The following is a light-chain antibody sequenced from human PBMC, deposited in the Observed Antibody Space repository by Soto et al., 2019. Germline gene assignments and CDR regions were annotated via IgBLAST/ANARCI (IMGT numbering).Light chain of an antibody. CDR3: QQSYSTPYT. CDR1: QSIDMY. CDR2: AAS. Sequence: DIQMTQSPSSLSASVGDRVTIICRASQSIDMYLNWYYQSPGKAPKLLIYAASSLQSGVPSRFSGSGSGTDFTLTIISLQPEDFATYYCQQSYSTPYTFGQGTKLEIK. J-gene: IGKJ2*01. V-gene: IGKV1-39*01.